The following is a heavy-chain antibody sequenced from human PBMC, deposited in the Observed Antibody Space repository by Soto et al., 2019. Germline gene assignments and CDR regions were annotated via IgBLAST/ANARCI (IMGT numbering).Heavy chain of an antibody. D-gene: IGHD5-18*01. Sequence: SQTLSLTCAISGDSVSSNSAAWNWIRQSPSRGLEWLGRTYYRSKWYNDYAVSVKSRITINPDTSKNQFSLQLNSVTPEDTAVYYCARDPGIQLWPTVYYGMDVWGQGTTVTVSS. CDR1: GDSVSSNSAA. J-gene: IGHJ6*02. CDR3: ARDPGIQLWPTVYYGMDV. V-gene: IGHV6-1*01. CDR2: TYYRSKWYN.